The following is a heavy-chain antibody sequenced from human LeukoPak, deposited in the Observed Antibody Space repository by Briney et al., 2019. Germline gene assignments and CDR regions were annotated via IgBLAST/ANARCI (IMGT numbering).Heavy chain of an antibody. CDR1: GFTFSSYG. CDR3: ARGWCSGGSCYYPYFDY. D-gene: IGHD2-15*01. Sequence: PGGSLRLSCAASGFTFSSYGMSWVRQAPGKGLEWVSYISSSGSTIYYADSVKGRFAISRDNAKNSLYLQMNSLRAEDTAVYYCARGWCSGGSCYYPYFDYWGQGTLVTVSS. J-gene: IGHJ4*02. V-gene: IGHV3-48*04. CDR2: ISSSGSTI.